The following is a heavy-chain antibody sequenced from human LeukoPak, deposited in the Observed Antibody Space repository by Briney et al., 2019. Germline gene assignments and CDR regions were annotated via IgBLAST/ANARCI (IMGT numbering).Heavy chain of an antibody. CDR2: IIPILGTA. CDR1: GGTFSSYA. V-gene: IGHV1-69*06. CDR3: ARAPGGPLRYFDWPPDP. J-gene: IGHJ5*02. Sequence: SVKVSCKASGGTFSSYAISWVRQAPGQGLEWMGGIIPILGTANYAQKFQGRVTITADKSTSTAYMELSSLRSEDTAVYYCARAPGGPLRYFDWPPDPWGQGTLVTVSS. D-gene: IGHD3-9*01.